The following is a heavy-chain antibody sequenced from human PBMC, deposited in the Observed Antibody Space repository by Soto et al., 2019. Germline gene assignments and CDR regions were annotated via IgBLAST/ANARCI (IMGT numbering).Heavy chain of an antibody. V-gene: IGHV4-34*01. Sequence: QVQLQQWGAGLLKPSETLSLICAVYGGSFSGYYWSWIRQPPGTGLEWIGEIKHSGSTNYNPSLKSRVTISVDTSKNQFSLKLTSVTSADTAVYYCARDQITGLFDYWGQGTLVTVSS. CDR2: IKHSGST. CDR3: ARDQITGLFDY. J-gene: IGHJ4*02. CDR1: GGSFSGYY. D-gene: IGHD2-8*02.